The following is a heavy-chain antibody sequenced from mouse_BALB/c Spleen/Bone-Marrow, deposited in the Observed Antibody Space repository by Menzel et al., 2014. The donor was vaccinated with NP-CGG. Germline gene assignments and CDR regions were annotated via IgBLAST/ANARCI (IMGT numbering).Heavy chain of an antibody. CDR3: ARPDYYGYLNY. CDR2: INPDSRTI. Sequence: EVMLVESGGGLVQPGGSLKLSCAASGFDFSRYWMSWVRQAPGKGLEWIGEINPDSRTINYSPSLKDKFIISRNNAKNTLYLRLNKVRSEDTALYYCARPDYYGYLNYWGQAPLSQSPQ. CDR1: GFDFSRYW. J-gene: IGHJ2*01. D-gene: IGHD1-1*01. V-gene: IGHV4-1*02.